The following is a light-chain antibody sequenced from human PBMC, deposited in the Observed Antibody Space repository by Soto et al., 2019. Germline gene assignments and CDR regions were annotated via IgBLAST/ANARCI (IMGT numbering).Light chain of an antibody. CDR2: AAS. Sequence: DIQMTQSPSSLSASVGDRVTITCRASQSISNFLNWYQQKPGKAPKLLIYAASSLRSGVTSRFSGSASGTDFTLTISSLQREDFATYVCQQSYSSPWTFGQGTKVEIK. J-gene: IGKJ1*01. CDR1: QSISNF. CDR3: QQSYSSPWT. V-gene: IGKV1-39*01.